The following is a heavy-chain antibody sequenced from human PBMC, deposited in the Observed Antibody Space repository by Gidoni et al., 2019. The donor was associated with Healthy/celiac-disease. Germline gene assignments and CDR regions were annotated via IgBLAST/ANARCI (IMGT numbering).Heavy chain of an antibody. CDR1: GFTFITYA. V-gene: IGHV3-30*04. Sequence: QVQLVESGGGVVQPGRSLRLSCAASGFTFITYAMHWVRQAPGKGLEWVAVISYDGSNKYYADSVKGRFTISRDNSKNTLYLQMNSLRAEDTAVYYCARTLGRIAAAYNWFDPWGQGTLVTVSS. CDR3: ARTLGRIAAAYNWFDP. D-gene: IGHD6-13*01. CDR2: ISYDGSNK. J-gene: IGHJ5*02.